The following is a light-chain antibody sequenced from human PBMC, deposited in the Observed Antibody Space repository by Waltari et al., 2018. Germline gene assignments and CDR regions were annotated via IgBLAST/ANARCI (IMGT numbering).Light chain of an antibody. Sequence: QSALTQPASVSGSPGQSITTPCRGPNSDVGVYNYVFCFQQHPDKAPKLMIYEVTYRPSGVSNRFSGSKSGNTASLTISGLQAEDEADYYCSSYTSSSLVVFGGGTKLTVL. J-gene: IGLJ2*01. CDR2: EVT. CDR1: NSDVGVYNY. CDR3: SSYTSSSLVV. V-gene: IGLV2-14*01.